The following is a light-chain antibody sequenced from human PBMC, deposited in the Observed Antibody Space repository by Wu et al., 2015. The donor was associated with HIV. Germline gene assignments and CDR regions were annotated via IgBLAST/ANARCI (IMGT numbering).Light chain of an antibody. J-gene: IGKJ1*01. CDR2: GAS. CDR1: QTVSDNY. Sequence: EIVMTQSPATLSVSPGERATLSCRASQTVSDNYLAWYQHKPGQAPKLLIYGASNRATGIPYRFSGSGSGTDFTLTITRLDPQDSAVYYCQHYGTSRTFGQGTKVEIK. CDR3: QHYGTSRT. V-gene: IGKV3-20*01.